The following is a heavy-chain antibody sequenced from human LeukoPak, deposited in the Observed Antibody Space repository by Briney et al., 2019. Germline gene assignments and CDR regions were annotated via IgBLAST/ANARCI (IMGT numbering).Heavy chain of an antibody. CDR2: IIPLFHTA. CDR1: GGVFSSYA. V-gene: IGHV1-69*13. J-gene: IGHJ3*01. D-gene: IGHD4-17*01. CDR3: ARTRPGSVTTPNSDAFDV. Sequence: SVKVSCKSSGGVFSSYAVTWVRQAPGQGLEWMGGIIPLFHTADYAQQFRDRVTITADESTTTVYVDLSSLTPEDTAVYYCARTRPGSVTTPNSDAFDVWGQGTMVSVSS.